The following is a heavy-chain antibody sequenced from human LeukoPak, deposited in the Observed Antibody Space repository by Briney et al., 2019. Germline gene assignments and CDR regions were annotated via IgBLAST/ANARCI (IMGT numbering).Heavy chain of an antibody. J-gene: IGHJ4*02. CDR2: ISHSGST. CDR3: AREGGRSGGSCSAFDY. CDR1: GGSISSSHW. V-gene: IGHV4-4*02. Sequence: KASETLSLTCAVSGGSISSSHWWNWVRQPPGKGLEWIGEISHSGSTNYNPSLKSRVSISVDKSNNQLSLRLASVTAADTAVYYCAREGGRSGGSCSAFDYWGQGTLVTVSS. D-gene: IGHD2-15*01.